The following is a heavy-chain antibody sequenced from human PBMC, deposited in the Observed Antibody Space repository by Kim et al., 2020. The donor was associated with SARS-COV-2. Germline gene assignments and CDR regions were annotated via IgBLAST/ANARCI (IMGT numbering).Heavy chain of an antibody. CDR3: AKVGATWNSFDY. D-gene: IGHD1-26*01. J-gene: IGHJ4*02. CDR1: GFTFSNYD. V-gene: IGHV3-23*01. Sequence: GGSLRLSCAASGFTFSNYDMSWVRQAPGKGLEWVSAVGGSGGGTNYADSVKGRFTISRDNSKNTLYLQMNSLRAEDTAVYYCAKVGATWNSFDYWGQGTLVTVSS. CDR2: VGGSGGGT.